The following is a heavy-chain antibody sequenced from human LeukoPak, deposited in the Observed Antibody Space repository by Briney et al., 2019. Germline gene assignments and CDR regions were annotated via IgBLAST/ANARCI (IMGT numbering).Heavy chain of an antibody. D-gene: IGHD6-6*01. CDR2: ISHSGST. CDR1: GGSFSDYY. Sequence: SETLSLTRAVYGGSFSDYYWNWIRQPPGKGLEWIGEISHSGSTNYNPSLESRVTISIDTSKKQFSLKLNSVIAADTAVYYCARVDSWSSIDSWGQGTLVTVSS. J-gene: IGHJ4*02. V-gene: IGHV4-34*01. CDR3: ARVDSWSSIDS.